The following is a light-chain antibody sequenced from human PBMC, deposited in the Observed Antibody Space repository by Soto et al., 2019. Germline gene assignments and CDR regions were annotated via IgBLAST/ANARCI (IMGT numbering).Light chain of an antibody. Sequence: DIQMTQSPSTLSASVGDRVTNTCRASQSISSWMAWYQQKPGKAPKLLIYDASRLESGVPLRFSGSGSGTEFTLTISSLQPDDFATYYCQQYNSYWTFGQGTKVEIK. V-gene: IGKV1-5*01. CDR2: DAS. CDR3: QQYNSYWT. J-gene: IGKJ1*01. CDR1: QSISSW.